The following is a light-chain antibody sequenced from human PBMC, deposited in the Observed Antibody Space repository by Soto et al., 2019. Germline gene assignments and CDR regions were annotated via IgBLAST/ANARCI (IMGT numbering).Light chain of an antibody. CDR1: QSVSSSY. CDR3: QQYDAWPFT. V-gene: IGKV3-20*01. CDR2: ADS. J-gene: IGKJ4*01. Sequence: EIVLTQSPGTLSLSTGERATLSCRASQSVSSSYLAWYQQKPGQAPRLLIYADSNRATGIPARFSGSGSGTEFVLTISSLQSEDIAIYYCQQYDAWPFTFGGGTKVDIK.